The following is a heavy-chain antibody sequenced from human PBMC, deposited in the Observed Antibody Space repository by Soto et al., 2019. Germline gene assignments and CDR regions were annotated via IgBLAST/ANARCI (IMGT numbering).Heavy chain of an antibody. CDR1: GGSISSYY. Sequence: QVQLQESGPGLVKPSETLSLTCTVSGGSISSYYWSWIRQPPGKGLEWIGYIYYSGSTNYNPSLKSRVTISVDTSKNQFSLKLSSVTAADTAVYYCARAVDTAMVMRYWGQGPLVPVSS. J-gene: IGHJ4*02. CDR2: IYYSGST. CDR3: ARAVDTAMVMRY. D-gene: IGHD5-18*01. V-gene: IGHV4-59*01.